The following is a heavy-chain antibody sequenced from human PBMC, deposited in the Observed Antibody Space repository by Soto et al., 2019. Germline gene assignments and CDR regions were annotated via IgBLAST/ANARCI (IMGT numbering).Heavy chain of an antibody. Sequence: LKISCKGSGYTFPSYWFAWVRQMPGKGLEWMGIIYPGDSDTRYSPSFQGQVTISVDKSISTAYLQWNSLKASDTAMYYCARSDYGGNLYYFDYWGQGTLVTVSS. J-gene: IGHJ4*02. V-gene: IGHV5-51*01. CDR1: GYTFPSYW. CDR2: IYPGDSDT. D-gene: IGHD4-17*01. CDR3: ARSDYGGNLYYFDY.